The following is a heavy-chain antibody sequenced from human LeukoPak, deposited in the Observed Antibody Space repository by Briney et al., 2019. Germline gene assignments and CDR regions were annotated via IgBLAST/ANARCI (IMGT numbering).Heavy chain of an antibody. J-gene: IGHJ4*02. CDR2: IHYSGST. Sequence: SQTLSLTCTVSGGSISSGDCFWSWIRQPPGKGLEWIGYIHYSGSTYYNPSLKSRATISVDTSKNQFSLKLSSVTAADTAVYYCARDGGKPGFDYWGQGTLVTVSS. CDR1: GGSISSGDCF. D-gene: IGHD3-16*01. CDR3: ARDGGKPGFDY. V-gene: IGHV4-30-4*08.